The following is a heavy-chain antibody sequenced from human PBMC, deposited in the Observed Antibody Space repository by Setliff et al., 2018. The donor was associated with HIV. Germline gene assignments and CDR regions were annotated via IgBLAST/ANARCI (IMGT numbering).Heavy chain of an antibody. Sequence: SETLSLTCTVSGGSISSDYYYWGWIRQPPGKGLEWIGSNSYSGTTYYNPSLRSRVPISVDTSKDQFSLKVIAVTAADTAVYYCARHVEYMVRGVIMHYYNYYMDVWGKGITVTVSS. J-gene: IGHJ6*03. CDR2: NSYSGTT. CDR3: ARHVEYMVRGVIMHYYNYYMDV. CDR1: GGSISSDYYY. V-gene: IGHV4-39*01. D-gene: IGHD3-10*01.